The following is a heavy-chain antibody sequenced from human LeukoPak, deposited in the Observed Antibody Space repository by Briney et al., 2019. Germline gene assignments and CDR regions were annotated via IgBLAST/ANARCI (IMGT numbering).Heavy chain of an antibody. CDR3: ARESSGSCYD. CDR2: IYYSGST. CDR1: GGSFSGYY. V-gene: IGHV4-34*01. Sequence: PSETLSLTCAVYGGSFSGYYWSWIRQPPGKGLEWIGSIYYSGSTYYNPSLKSRVTISVDTSKNQFSLKLSSVTAADTAVYYCARESSGSCYDRGQGTLVTVSS. D-gene: IGHD2-15*01. J-gene: IGHJ4*02.